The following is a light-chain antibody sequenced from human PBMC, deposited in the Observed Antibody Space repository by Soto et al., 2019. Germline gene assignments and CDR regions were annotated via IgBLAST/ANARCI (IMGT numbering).Light chain of an antibody. CDR3: QQYVSSRT. Sequence: EVVLSQSPGTLSLSPGERATLSCRASQSVTSSYLSWYQQKPGQPPRLLIYGASSRATGIPDRFSGSGSGTDFTLTISRLEPEDFAVYYCQQYVSSRTFGQGTKVDI. J-gene: IGKJ1*01. CDR1: QSVTSSY. V-gene: IGKV3-20*01. CDR2: GAS.